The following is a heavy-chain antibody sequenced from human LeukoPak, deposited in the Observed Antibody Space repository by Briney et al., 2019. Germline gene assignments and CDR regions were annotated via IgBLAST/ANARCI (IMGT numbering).Heavy chain of an antibody. J-gene: IGHJ6*03. V-gene: IGHV3-7*01. D-gene: IGHD1-26*01. Sequence: GGSLRLSCAASGFTVSSNYMSWVRQAPGKGLEWVANIKQDGSEKYYVDSVKGRFTISRDNAKNSLYLQMNSLRAEDTAVYYCARGPGATHYYYYYMDVWGKGTTVTISS. CDR1: GFTVSSNY. CDR3: ARGPGATHYYYYYMDV. CDR2: IKQDGSEK.